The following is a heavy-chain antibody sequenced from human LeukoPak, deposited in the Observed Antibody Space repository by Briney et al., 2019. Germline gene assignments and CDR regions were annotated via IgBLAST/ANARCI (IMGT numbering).Heavy chain of an antibody. CDR1: GYTFTGHY. D-gene: IGHD2-21*02. J-gene: IGHJ4*02. Sequence: ASVKVSCKTSGYTFTGHYITWVRQAPGQGLEWLGWISGYNGKTSYAQKLQGRVTMTTDTSTTTGYMDLRSLTSDDTAIYYCARPGGDCSHGDYWGQGTLVTVSS. CDR2: ISGYNGKT. CDR3: ARPGGDCSHGDY. V-gene: IGHV1-18*04.